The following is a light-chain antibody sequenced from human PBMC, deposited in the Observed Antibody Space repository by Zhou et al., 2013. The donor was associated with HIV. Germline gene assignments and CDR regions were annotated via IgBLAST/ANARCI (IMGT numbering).Light chain of an antibody. J-gene: IGKJ1*01. CDR3: QQYGNSPQT. CDR1: QSVSSSY. Sequence: EIVLTQSPGTLSLSPGERVTLSCRASQSVSSSYLAWYQQKPGQAPRLLIYGASSRATGIPDRFSGSGSGTDFTLTISRLEPEDFAVYYCQQYGNSPQTFGQGTKVEIK. V-gene: IGKV3-20*01. CDR2: GAS.